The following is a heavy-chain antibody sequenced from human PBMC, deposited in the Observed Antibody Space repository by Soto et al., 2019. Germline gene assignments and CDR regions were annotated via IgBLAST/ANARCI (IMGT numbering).Heavy chain of an antibody. V-gene: IGHV3-30-3*01. J-gene: IGHJ4*02. CDR1: GFTFSSYA. CDR3: ARDPNIVVVGHHDY. CDR2: ISYDGSNK. Sequence: GGSLRLSCAASGFTFSSYAMHWVRQAPGKGLEWVAVISYDGSNKYYADSVKGRFTISRDNSKNTLYLQMNGLRAEDTAVYYCARDPNIVVVGHHDYWGQGTLVTVSS. D-gene: IGHD2-21*01.